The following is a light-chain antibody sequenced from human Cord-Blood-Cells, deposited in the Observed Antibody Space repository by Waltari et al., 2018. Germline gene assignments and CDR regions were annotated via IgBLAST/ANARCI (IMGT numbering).Light chain of an antibody. CDR1: QSISSW. J-gene: IGKJ1*01. CDR2: DAS. CDR3: QQYNSYSWT. V-gene: IGKV1-5*01. Sequence: GDRVTITCRASQSISSWLAWYQQKPGKAPKLLIYDASSLESGVPSRFSGSGSGTEFTRTISSLQPDDFATYYCQQYNSYSWTFGQGTKVEIK.